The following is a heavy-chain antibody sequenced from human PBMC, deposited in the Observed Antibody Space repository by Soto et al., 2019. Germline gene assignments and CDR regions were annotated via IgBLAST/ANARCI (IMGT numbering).Heavy chain of an antibody. Sequence: GGSLRLSCAASGFTFSSYAMSWVRQAPGKGLEWISAVSGSGGSTYYADSVKGRFTISRDNSKDTLYLQMNNLRAEDTAVYYCTRGGVVVAATSLLIWGQGTMVTVS. CDR2: VSGSGGST. V-gene: IGHV3-23*01. CDR3: TRGGVVVAATSLLI. D-gene: IGHD2-15*01. J-gene: IGHJ3*02. CDR1: GFTFSSYA.